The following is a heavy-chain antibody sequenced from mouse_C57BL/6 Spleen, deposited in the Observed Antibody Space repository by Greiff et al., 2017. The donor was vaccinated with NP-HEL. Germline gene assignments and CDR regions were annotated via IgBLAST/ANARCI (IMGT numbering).Heavy chain of an antibody. J-gene: IGHJ3*01. CDR2: IWSGGST. V-gene: IGHV2-2*01. CDR1: GFSLTSYG. Sequence: QVQLKESGPGLVQPSQSLSITCTVSGFSLTSYGVHWVRQSPGKGLEWLGVIWSGGSTDYNAAFISRLSISKDNSKSQVFFKMNSLQADDTAIYYCARSPTFAAWFAYWGQGTLVTVSA. CDR3: ARSPTFAAWFAY.